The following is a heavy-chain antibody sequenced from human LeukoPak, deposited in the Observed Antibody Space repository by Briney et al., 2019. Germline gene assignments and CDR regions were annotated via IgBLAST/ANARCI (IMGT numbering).Heavy chain of an antibody. CDR2: ISAYNGDT. Sequence: ASVKVSCKASGYTFTSYGISWVRQAPGQGLEWMGWISAYNGDTNYAQKLQGRVTMTTDTSTSTAYMELRSLRSDDTAVYYCAREGALELRYWFDPWGQGTLVTVSS. J-gene: IGHJ5*02. CDR1: GYTFTSYG. CDR3: AREGALELRYWFDP. D-gene: IGHD1-7*01. V-gene: IGHV1-18*01.